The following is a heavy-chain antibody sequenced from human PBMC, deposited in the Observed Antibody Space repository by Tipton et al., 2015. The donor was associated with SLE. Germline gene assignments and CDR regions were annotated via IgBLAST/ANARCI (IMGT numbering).Heavy chain of an antibody. Sequence: LRLSCTVSGGSISSSSYYWGWIRQPPGKGLEWIGYIYYSGSTNYNPSLKSRVTISVDTSKNQFSLKLSSVTAADTAVYYCARAPGETWFDPWGQGTLVTVSS. D-gene: IGHD3-10*01. CDR2: IYYSGST. CDR3: ARAPGETWFDP. V-gene: IGHV4-61*05. CDR1: GGSISSSSYY. J-gene: IGHJ5*02.